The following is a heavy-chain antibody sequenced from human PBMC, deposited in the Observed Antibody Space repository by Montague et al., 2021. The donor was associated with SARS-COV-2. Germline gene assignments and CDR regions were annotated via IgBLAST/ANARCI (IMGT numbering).Heavy chain of an antibody. V-gene: IGHV4-61*02. CDR1: GGSISSGSYY. D-gene: IGHD3-10*01. CDR2: IYTSGST. CDR3: ARVGVGTMVRGVIHADYYYVMDV. J-gene: IGHJ6*02. Sequence: TLSLTCTVSGGSISSGSYYWSWIRQPAGKGLEWIGRIYTSGSTNYNPSLKSRVTISVDTSKNQFSLRLSSVTAADTAAYYCARVGVGTMVRGVIHADYYYVMDVWGQGTTVTVSS.